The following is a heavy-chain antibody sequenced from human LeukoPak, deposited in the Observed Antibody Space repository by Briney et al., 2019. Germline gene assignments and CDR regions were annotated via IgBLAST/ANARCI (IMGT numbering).Heavy chain of an antibody. D-gene: IGHD4-23*01. V-gene: IGHV1-8*01. CDR3: ARGPNKYDGGNSGSAWFDP. CDR1: EYTFTSYD. Sequence: ASVKVSCKASEYTFTSYDINWVRQATGLGPAWMGWMNPNSGNTGNAQKFQGRVTMTRNTSITTAYLELSSLTSEDTAVYYCARGPNKYDGGNSGSAWFDPWGQGSLVTVSS. J-gene: IGHJ5*02. CDR2: MNPNSGNT.